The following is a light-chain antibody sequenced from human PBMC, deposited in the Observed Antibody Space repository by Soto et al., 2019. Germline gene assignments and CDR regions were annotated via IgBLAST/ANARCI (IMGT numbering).Light chain of an antibody. CDR1: QRISSY. J-gene: IGKJ1*01. V-gene: IGKV1-39*01. CDR3: HQSYSSPRS. CDR2: DVS. Sequence: DIQMTQSPSSLSASVGDRVTITCRASQRISSYLSWYQQKPGKAPELLMYDVSTLQSGVPSRFSGSGSGTDFTLTISSLQPEDFATYYCHQSYSSPRSFGQGTKVEMK.